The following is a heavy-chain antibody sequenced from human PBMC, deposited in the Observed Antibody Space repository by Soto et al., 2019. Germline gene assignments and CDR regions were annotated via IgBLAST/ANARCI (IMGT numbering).Heavy chain of an antibody. CDR3: TKDMDPYDSSGYYFGSHAFDI. V-gene: IGHV3-43*01. CDR1: GFTFDDYT. CDR2: ISWDGGST. D-gene: IGHD3-22*01. J-gene: IGHJ3*02. Sequence: PGGSLRLSCAASGFTFDDYTMHWVRQAPGKGLEWVSLISWDGGSTYYADSVKGRFTISRDNSKNSLYLQMNSLRTEDTALYYCTKDMDPYDSSGYYFGSHAFDIWGQGTMVTVSS.